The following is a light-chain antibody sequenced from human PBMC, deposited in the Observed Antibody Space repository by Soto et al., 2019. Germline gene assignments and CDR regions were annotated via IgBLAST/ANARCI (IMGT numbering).Light chain of an antibody. CDR1: QIVGSLY. CDR3: QQYSRSPPQVI. V-gene: IGKV3-20*01. J-gene: IGKJ4*01. CDR2: GAS. Sequence: EIVLTQSPGTLSLSPGERATLSCRASQIVGSLYLTWYQQKPGQAPRLLIYGASSRATGIPDRFSGSGSGTDFTLTISRLEPEDFAVYYCQQYSRSPPQVIFGGGTKVEIK.